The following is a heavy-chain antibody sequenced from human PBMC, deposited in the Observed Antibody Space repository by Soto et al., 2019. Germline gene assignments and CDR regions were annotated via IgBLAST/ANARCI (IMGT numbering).Heavy chain of an antibody. J-gene: IGHJ4*02. D-gene: IGHD4-17*01. Sequence: QVQLQESGPGLVRPSETLSLTCTVSGGSISSYYWSWIRQPPGKGLEWIGYIYYSGSANYNPSLKSPVTISVDTSKNQFSLKLSSATAADTAVYYCARNYGGNVDYWGQGTLVTVSS. CDR1: GGSISSYY. CDR2: IYYSGSA. CDR3: ARNYGGNVDY. V-gene: IGHV4-59*08.